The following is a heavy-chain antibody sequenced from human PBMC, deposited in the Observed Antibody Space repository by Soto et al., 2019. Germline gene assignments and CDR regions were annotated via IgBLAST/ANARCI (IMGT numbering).Heavy chain of an antibody. CDR3: ARQGTPVYYYGSGSYYRHYYYYMDV. D-gene: IGHD3-10*01. CDR1: GYSFTSYW. CDR2: IYPGDSDT. Sequence: GESLKISCKGSGYSFTSYWIGWVRQMPGKGLEWMGIIYPGDSDTRYSPSFQGQVTISADKSISTAYLQWSSLKASDTAMYYCARQGTPVYYYGSGSYYRHYYYYMDVWGKGTTVTVSS. V-gene: IGHV5-51*01. J-gene: IGHJ6*03.